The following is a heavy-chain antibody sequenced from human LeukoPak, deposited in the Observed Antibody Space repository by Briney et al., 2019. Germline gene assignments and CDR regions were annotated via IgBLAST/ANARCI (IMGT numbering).Heavy chain of an antibody. D-gene: IGHD1-7*01. CDR1: GFTFSRYG. CDR2: I. Sequence: PGGSLRLSCVASGFTFSRYGMNWVRQAPGKGLEWVSSIKGRFTISRDNAKNSLYLQMNSLRAEDTAVYYCARDRARVNYANGAFDIWGQGTMVTVSS. J-gene: IGHJ3*02. V-gene: IGHV3-21*04. CDR3: ARDRARVNYANGAFDI.